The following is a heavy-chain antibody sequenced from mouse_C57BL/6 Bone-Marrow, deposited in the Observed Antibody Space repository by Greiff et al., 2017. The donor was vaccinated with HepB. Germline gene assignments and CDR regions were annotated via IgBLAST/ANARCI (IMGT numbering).Heavy chain of an antibody. CDR1: GFSLTSYG. J-gene: IGHJ1*03. V-gene: IGHV2-2*01. D-gene: IGHD1-1*01. Sequence: QVQLKQSGPGLVQPSQRLSITCTVSGFSLTSYGVHWVRQSPGKGLEWLGVIWSGGSTDYNAAFISRLSISKDNSKSQVFFKMNSLQADDTAIYYCARGGDYYGSSYWYFDVWGTGTTVTVSS. CDR3: ARGGDYYGSSYWYFDV. CDR2: IWSGGST.